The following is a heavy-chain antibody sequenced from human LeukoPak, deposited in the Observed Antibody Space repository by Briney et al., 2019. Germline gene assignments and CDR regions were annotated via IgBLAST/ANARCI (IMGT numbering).Heavy chain of an antibody. J-gene: IGHJ6*03. D-gene: IGHD6-13*01. CDR2: IYPGDSDT. Sequence: GESLKISCKGSGYSFTSYWIGWVRQMPGKGLEWMGIIYPGDSDTRYSSSFQGQVTISADKSISTAYLQWSSLKASDTAMYYCARSAGLHYYYMDVWGKGTTVTISS. CDR3: ARSAGLHYYYMDV. CDR1: GYSFTSYW. V-gene: IGHV5-51*01.